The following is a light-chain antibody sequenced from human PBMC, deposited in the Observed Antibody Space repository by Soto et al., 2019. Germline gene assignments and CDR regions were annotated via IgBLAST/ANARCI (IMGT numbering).Light chain of an antibody. CDR3: QSYDSSLSGVRV. V-gene: IGLV1-40*01. CDR1: SSNIGAGYD. J-gene: IGLJ2*01. CDR2: GNN. Sequence: QLVLTQPPSVSGAPGQRVTISCTGSSSNIGAGYDVHWYQQLPGTAPKLLIYGNNNRPSGVPDRFSGSKSGTSASLAITGLQAEDEADYYCQSYDSSLSGVRVFGGGTKLTVL.